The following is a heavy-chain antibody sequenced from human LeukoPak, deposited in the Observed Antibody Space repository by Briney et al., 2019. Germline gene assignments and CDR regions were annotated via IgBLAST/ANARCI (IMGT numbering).Heavy chain of an antibody. CDR1: GYTFTSYY. J-gene: IGHJ6*03. CDR2: INPSGGST. Sequence: ASVKVSCKASGYTFTSYYMHWVRQAPGQGLEWMGIINPSGGSTSYAQKFQGRVTMTRDTSTSTVYMELSSLRSEDTAVYYCARDRRGLGPASHYYMDVWGKGTTVTVSS. CDR3: ARDRRGLGPASHYYMDV. D-gene: IGHD2-2*01. V-gene: IGHV1-46*01.